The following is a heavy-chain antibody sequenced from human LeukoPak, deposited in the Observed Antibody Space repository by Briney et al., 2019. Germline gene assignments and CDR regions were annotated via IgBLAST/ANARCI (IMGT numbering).Heavy chain of an antibody. CDR1: GFTFSSYA. Sequence: GGSLRLSCAASGFTFSSYAMSWVRQAPGKGLEWVSAISGSGGSTYYADSVKGRFTISRDNSKNTLYLQMNSLRAEDTAVYYCAKDRGYSYGYFSPYSDYWGQGTLVTVSS. CDR2: ISGSGGST. J-gene: IGHJ4*02. V-gene: IGHV3-23*01. CDR3: AKDRGYSYGYFSPYSDY. D-gene: IGHD5-18*01.